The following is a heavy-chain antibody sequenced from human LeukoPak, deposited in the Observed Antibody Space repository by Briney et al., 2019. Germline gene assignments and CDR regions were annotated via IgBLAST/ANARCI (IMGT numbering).Heavy chain of an antibody. CDR2: IDSSSGYM. CDR1: GFTFNTYS. Sequence: GGSLRLSCAASGFTFNTYSMNWARQAPGKGLEWVSSIDSSSGYMFYADSVKGRFIISRDNAKNSLYLQMNSLRAEDTALYYCARASLYDNSAYYLDYWGQGTLVTVSS. J-gene: IGHJ4*02. D-gene: IGHD3-22*01. CDR3: ARASLYDNSAYYLDY. V-gene: IGHV3-21*04.